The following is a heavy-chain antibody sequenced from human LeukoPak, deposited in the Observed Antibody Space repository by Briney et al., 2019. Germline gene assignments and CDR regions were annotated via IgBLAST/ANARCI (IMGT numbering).Heavy chain of an antibody. Sequence: ASVKVSCKASGYTFTSYGIRWVRQAPGQGLEWMGWISAYNGNTNYAQKLQGRVTMTTDASTSTAYMELRSLRSDDTAVYYCARDQVAAAGTPPYFDYWGQGTLVTVSS. CDR2: ISAYNGNT. CDR1: GYTFTSYG. CDR3: ARDQVAAAGTPPYFDY. V-gene: IGHV1-18*01. D-gene: IGHD6-13*01. J-gene: IGHJ4*02.